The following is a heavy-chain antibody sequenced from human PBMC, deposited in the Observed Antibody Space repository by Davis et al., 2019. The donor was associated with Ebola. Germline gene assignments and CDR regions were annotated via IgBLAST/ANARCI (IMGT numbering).Heavy chain of an antibody. D-gene: IGHD1-26*01. CDR3: ARLAWERLDYGMDV. Sequence: PSETLSLTCTVSGGSISSYYWSWIRQPPGKGLEWIGYIYYSGSTNYNPSLKSRVTISVDTSKNQFSLKLSSVTAADTAVYYCARLAWERLDYGMDVWGQGTTVTVSS. CDR1: GGSISSYY. CDR2: IYYSGST. J-gene: IGHJ6*02. V-gene: IGHV4-59*08.